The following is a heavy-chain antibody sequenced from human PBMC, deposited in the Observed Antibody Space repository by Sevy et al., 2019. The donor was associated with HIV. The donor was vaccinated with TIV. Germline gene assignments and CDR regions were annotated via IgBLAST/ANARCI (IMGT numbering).Heavy chain of an antibody. CDR2: IIPILGTT. CDR3: ARGGPDDILTHYGMDV. D-gene: IGHD3-9*01. J-gene: IGHJ6*02. Sequence: ASVKVSCKAFGGSFSFYGISWVRQATGQGLEWMAGIIPILGTTKYAQKFQGRVTITADESTRTVYMELTSLRSEDTAVYYCARGGPDDILTHYGMDVWGQGTTVTVSS. V-gene: IGHV1-69*13. CDR1: GGSFSFYG.